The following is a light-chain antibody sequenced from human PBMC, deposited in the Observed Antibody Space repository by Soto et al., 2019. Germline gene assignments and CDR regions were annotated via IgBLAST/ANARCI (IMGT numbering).Light chain of an antibody. Sequence: DLQMTQSPSSLSASVGDRVTITCRASHGISNYLAWYQQKPGKVPKLLIYAASTLQSGVPSRFSGSGSGTDFTLTISSLQPEDVATYYCQNYNSAPYTFGQGTKLEIK. J-gene: IGKJ2*01. V-gene: IGKV1-27*01. CDR3: QNYNSAPYT. CDR1: HGISNY. CDR2: AAS.